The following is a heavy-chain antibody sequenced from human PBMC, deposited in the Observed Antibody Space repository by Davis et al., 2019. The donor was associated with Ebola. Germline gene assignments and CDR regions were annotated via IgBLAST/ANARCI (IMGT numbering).Heavy chain of an antibody. Sequence: GESLKISCAASGFTFSSYGMHWVRQAPGKGLEWVAGIWYDGSNKYYADSVKGRFTISRDNSKNTLYLQMNSLRAEDTAVYYCARDRGYRDYYYMDVWGKGTTVTVSS. CDR1: GFTFSSYG. CDR3: ARDRGYRDYYYMDV. J-gene: IGHJ6*03. D-gene: IGHD5-18*01. CDR2: IWYDGSNK. V-gene: IGHV3-33*01.